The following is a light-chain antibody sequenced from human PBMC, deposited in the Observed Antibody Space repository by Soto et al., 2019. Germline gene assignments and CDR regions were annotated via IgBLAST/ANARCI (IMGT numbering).Light chain of an antibody. CDR1: QSIGLA. CDR2: DAS. CDR3: QQRTDRPPWT. V-gene: IGKV3-11*01. J-gene: IGKJ1*01. Sequence: IVLTQSPATLSLSPGTRATLSCRASQSIGLAIAWYQHQPGQAPRLLIFDASQRATGIPARFRGSGSGTDFTLSISSLEHEDFAVYYCQQRTDRPPWTFGQGTKVDIK.